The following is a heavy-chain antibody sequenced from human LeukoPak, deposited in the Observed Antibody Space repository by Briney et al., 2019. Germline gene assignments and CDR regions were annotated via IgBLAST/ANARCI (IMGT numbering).Heavy chain of an antibody. V-gene: IGHV3-23*01. CDR1: GFTFSSYA. Sequence: GGSLRLSCAASGFTFSSYAMSWVRQAPGKGLEWVSAISGSGGGTYYADSVKGRFTISRDNSKNTLYLQMNSLESEDTAVYYCAKDRWGAVASFDYWGQGTLVTVSS. D-gene: IGHD6-19*01. J-gene: IGHJ4*02. CDR3: AKDRWGAVASFDY. CDR2: ISGSGGGT.